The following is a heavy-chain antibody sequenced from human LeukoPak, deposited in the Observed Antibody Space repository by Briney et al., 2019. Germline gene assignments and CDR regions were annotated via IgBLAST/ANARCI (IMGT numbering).Heavy chain of an antibody. CDR1: GGSISIYH. D-gene: IGHD4-17*01. CDR3: ARDPGAFGDFYGFDI. V-gene: IGHV4-59*01. J-gene: IGHJ3*02. Sequence: PSETLSLTCTVSGGSISIYHWSWIRRAPGKGLEWIGYIHDSGSTNYNPSLKSRVTISVDTSKNQFSLKLSSVTAADTAVYFCARDPGAFGDFYGFDIWGQGTMVTVSS. CDR2: IHDSGST.